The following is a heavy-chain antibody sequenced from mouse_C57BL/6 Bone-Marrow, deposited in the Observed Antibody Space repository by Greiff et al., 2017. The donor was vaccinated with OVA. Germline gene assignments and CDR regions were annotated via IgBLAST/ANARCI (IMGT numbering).Heavy chain of an antibody. D-gene: IGHD2-1*01. CDR1: GYTFTSYW. CDR2: IHPNSGST. J-gene: IGHJ4*01. V-gene: IGHV1-64*01. CDR3: ARLGGNRYYYAMDY. Sequence: VQLQQPGAELVKPGASVKLSCKASGYTFTSYWMHWVKQRPGQGLEWIGMIHPNSGSTNYNEKFKSKATLTVDKSSSTAYMQLSSLTSEDSAVYYCARLGGNRYYYAMDYWGQGTSVTVSS.